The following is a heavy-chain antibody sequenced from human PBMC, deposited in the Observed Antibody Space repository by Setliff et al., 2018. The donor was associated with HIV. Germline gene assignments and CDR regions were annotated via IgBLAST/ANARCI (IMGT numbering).Heavy chain of an antibody. CDR3: ARNQGDASGWYAGDY. Sequence: ASVKVSCKASGYTFTTYGISWVRQAPGQGLEWMGWISTYNGDTNYVQKLQGRVTMTTDTSTSTAYMELRSLRSDDTAVYYCARNQGDASGWYAGDYWGHGTLVTVSS. CDR1: GYTFTTYG. J-gene: IGHJ4*01. V-gene: IGHV1-18*01. D-gene: IGHD6-19*01. CDR2: ISTYNGDT.